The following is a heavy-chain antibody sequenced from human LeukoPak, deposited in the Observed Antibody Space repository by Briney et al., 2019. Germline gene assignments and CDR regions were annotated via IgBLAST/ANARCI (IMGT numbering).Heavy chain of an antibody. V-gene: IGHV3-11*01. CDR1: GFTFSDYY. D-gene: IGHD3-3*01. CDR2: ISSGSTI. CDR3: ARDHPDDDFWSGYSYFDY. Sequence: GGSLRLSCAASGFTFSDYYMSWIRQAPGKGLEGFSYISSGSTIYYADSVKGRFTISRDNAKNSLYLQMNSLRAEDTAVYYCARDHPDDDFWSGYSYFDYWGQGTLVTVSS. J-gene: IGHJ4*02.